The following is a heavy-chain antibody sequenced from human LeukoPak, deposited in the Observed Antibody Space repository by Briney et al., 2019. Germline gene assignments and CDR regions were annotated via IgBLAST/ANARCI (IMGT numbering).Heavy chain of an antibody. J-gene: IGHJ3*02. Sequence: ASVKVSCKASGYTFTSCGISWVRQAPGQGLEWMGSSSAYNGNTNYAQKLQGRVTMTTDTSTSTAYMELRSLRSDDTAVYYCARDYDILTGYLAPAAFDIWGQGTMVTVSS. CDR3: ARDYDILTGYLAPAAFDI. CDR1: GYTFTSCG. D-gene: IGHD3-9*01. V-gene: IGHV1-18*01. CDR2: SSAYNGNT.